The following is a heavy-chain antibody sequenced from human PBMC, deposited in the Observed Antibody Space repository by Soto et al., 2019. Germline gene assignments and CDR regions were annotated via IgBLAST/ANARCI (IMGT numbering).Heavy chain of an antibody. CDR2: IDGRTDNT. V-gene: IGHV3-23*01. CDR3: ATRLTSHFDS. D-gene: IGHD3-10*01. CDR1: GFTFKNYA. Sequence: DVHLLESGGAVVQPGDSLRLSCAASGFTFKNYAMNWVRRAPGRGLEWVSTIDGRTDNTHYAASVRGRFVISRDNSKNTVYLQLNSLRAEDTAVYYCATRLTSHFDSWVQGTLVTVSS. J-gene: IGHJ4*02.